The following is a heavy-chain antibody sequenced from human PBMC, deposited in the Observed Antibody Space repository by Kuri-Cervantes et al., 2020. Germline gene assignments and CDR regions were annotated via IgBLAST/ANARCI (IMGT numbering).Heavy chain of an antibody. CDR1: GFTFSSYE. CDR3: ARGPGRLGYCGGDCFRFDY. D-gene: IGHD2-21*02. CDR2: ISSSGSTI. Sequence: GESLKISCAASGFTFSSYEMNWVRQAPGKGLEWVSYISSSGSTIYYADSVKGRFTISRDNAKNSLYLQMNSLRAEDTAVYYCARGPGRLGYCGGDCFRFDYWGQGTLVTGSS. V-gene: IGHV3-48*03. J-gene: IGHJ4*02.